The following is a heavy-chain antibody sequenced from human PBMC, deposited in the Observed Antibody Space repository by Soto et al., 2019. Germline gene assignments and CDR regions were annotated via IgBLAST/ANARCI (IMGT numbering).Heavy chain of an antibody. CDR1: GDSISSGGYY. CDR2: IYYSGST. V-gene: IGHV4-31*03. D-gene: IGHD2-8*02. Sequence: QVQLQESGPGLVKPSQTLSLTCTVSGDSISSGGYYWSWIRQYPGKGLEWIGYIYYSGSTYYNPSLKSRVTISVDMSKNHFSLKLTSVTAADTAIYYCARSHDYWSDYCGQGTLVTVSS. CDR3: ARSHDYWSDY. J-gene: IGHJ4*02.